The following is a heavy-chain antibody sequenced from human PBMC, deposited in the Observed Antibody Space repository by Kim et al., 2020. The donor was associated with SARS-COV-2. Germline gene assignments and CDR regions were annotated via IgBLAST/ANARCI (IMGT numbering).Heavy chain of an antibody. D-gene: IGHD6-13*01. V-gene: IGHV1-3*01. CDR3: ASGLAAAGLEPKFDY. Sequence: QKFQGRVTITRDTSASTAYMELSSLRSEDTAVYYCASGLAAAGLEPKFDYWGQGTLVTVSS. J-gene: IGHJ4*02.